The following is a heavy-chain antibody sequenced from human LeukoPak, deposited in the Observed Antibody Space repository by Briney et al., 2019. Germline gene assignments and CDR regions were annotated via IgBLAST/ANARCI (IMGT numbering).Heavy chain of an antibody. D-gene: IGHD1-26*01. CDR2: IDTDGSFT. V-gene: IGHV3-74*01. CDR3: IRGWVGGPGNDY. CDR1: GFTFSSYW. J-gene: IGHJ4*02. Sequence: PAGSLTLSCAASGFTFSSYWMHWVRQAPGKGLVWVARIDTDGSFTSYAYSVRGRFTISRDNANQTFYLQTNRLAADDTDVYSCIRGWVGGPGNDYWGQGTLVSVSS.